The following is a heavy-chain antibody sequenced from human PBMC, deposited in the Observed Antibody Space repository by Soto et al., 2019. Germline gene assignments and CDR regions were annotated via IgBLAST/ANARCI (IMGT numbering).Heavy chain of an antibody. V-gene: IGHV3-33*01. Sequence: QVQLVESGGGVVQPGRSLRLSCAASGFTFSSYGMHWVRQAPGKGLEWVAVIWYDGSNKYYADSVKGRFTISRDNSKNTLSLQMNSLRAEDTAVYYCARVKASTYYDFWSGYSRFYYYFYGMDVWGQGTTVTVSS. CDR2: IWYDGSNK. CDR3: ARVKASTYYDFWSGYSRFYYYFYGMDV. J-gene: IGHJ6*02. CDR1: GFTFSSYG. D-gene: IGHD3-3*01.